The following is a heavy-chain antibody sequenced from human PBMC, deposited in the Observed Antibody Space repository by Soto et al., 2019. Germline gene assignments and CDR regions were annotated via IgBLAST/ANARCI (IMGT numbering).Heavy chain of an antibody. V-gene: IGHV3-23*01. D-gene: IGHD3-10*01. Sequence: EVQLLESGGGLVQPGGSLRLSCAASGFTFSSYAMSWVRQAPGKGLEWVSAISGSGGSTYYADSVKGRFTISRDNSKNTLYLQMNSLRAEDTAVYYCARLSAVRGVIGYWGQGILVTVSS. CDR1: GFTFSSYA. J-gene: IGHJ4*02. CDR3: ARLSAVRGVIGY. CDR2: ISGSGGST.